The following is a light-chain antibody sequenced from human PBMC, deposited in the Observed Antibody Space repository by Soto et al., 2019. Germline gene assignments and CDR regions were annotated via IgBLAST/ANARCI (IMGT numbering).Light chain of an antibody. CDR1: QSVSSSY. CDR2: GAS. CDR3: QHYDSLPIT. Sequence: EIVLTQSPGTLSLSPGERATLSCRASQSVSSSYLAWYQQKPGQPPRLLIYGASSRATGIPDRFSGSASGTDFTLTISRLEPEDFAVFYCQHYDSLPITFGQGTRLEIK. J-gene: IGKJ5*01. V-gene: IGKV3-20*01.